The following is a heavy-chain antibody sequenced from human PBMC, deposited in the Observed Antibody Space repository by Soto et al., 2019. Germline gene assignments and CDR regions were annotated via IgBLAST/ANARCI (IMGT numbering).Heavy chain of an antibody. CDR2: IIPIFGTA. Sequence: SVKVSCKASGGTFSSYAISWVRQAPGQGLEWMGGIIPIFGTANYAQKFQGRVTITADKSTSTAYMELSSLRSEDTAVYYCARSHVGGRLAYFDYWGQGTLVTVPQ. CDR1: GGTFSSYA. CDR3: ARSHVGGRLAYFDY. V-gene: IGHV1-69*06. J-gene: IGHJ4*02. D-gene: IGHD1-26*01.